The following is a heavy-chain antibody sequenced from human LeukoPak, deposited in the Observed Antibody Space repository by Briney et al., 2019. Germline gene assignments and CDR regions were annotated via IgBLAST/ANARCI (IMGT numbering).Heavy chain of an antibody. CDR1: GLTFSDSY. CDR3: ARDPGY. D-gene: IGHD1-1*01. J-gene: IGHJ4*02. Sequence: PGGSLRLSCEASGLTFSDSYMSWIRQVPGKGLEWVSYISSGSGYTKYADSVKGRFTISRDNAKNSLYLQMNGLRAEDTAVYYCARDPGYWGQGTLVTVSS. CDR2: ISSGSGYT. V-gene: IGHV3-11*05.